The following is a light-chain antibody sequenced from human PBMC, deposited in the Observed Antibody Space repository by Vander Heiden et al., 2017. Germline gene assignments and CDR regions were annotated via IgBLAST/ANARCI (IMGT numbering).Light chain of an antibody. CDR1: QSISNW. Sequence: DIQMTQSPSTLSASVGDRVTITCRASQSISNWLAWYQQKPGKVPKLLIYKASTLESGVPSRFSGSGSGTEFTLTISSLQPDDFATYYCQQYNPYSPYTFGQGTKLEIK. CDR3: QQYNPYSPYT. J-gene: IGKJ2*01. CDR2: KAS. V-gene: IGKV1-5*03.